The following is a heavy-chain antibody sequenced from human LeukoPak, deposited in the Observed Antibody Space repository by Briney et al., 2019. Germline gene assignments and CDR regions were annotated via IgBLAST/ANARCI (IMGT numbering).Heavy chain of an antibody. J-gene: IGHJ4*02. V-gene: IGHV3-43*02. Sequence: GGSLRLSCVASGLPIADFAMHWVRQAPGKGLEWDSLISGDGVSTFYADSVKGRFSISRDNSKNSLYLEMNSLRTEDAAMYYCAKESGKFDYWGQGTLVAVSS. CDR1: GLPIADFA. CDR3: AKESGKFDY. CDR2: ISGDGVST.